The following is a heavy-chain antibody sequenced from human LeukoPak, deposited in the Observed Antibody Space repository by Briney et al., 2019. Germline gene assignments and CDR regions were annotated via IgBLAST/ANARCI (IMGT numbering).Heavy chain of an antibody. Sequence: SETLSLTCAVYGGSFSGYYWSWIRQPPGKGLEWIGEINHSGSTNYNPSLKSRVTISVDTSKNQFSLKLSSVTAADTAVYYCAREDYDILTGSPRGAFDIWGQGTMVTVSS. CDR3: AREDYDILTGSPRGAFDI. J-gene: IGHJ3*02. D-gene: IGHD3-9*01. V-gene: IGHV4-34*01. CDR2: INHSGST. CDR1: GGSFSGYY.